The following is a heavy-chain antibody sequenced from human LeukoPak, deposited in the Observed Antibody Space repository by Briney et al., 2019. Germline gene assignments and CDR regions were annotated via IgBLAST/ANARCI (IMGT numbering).Heavy chain of an antibody. CDR1: GFSFSSYA. V-gene: IGHV3-23*01. CDR3: AKRSGYTTGWFFDF. J-gene: IGHJ4*02. Sequence: GGSLRLSCAASGFSFSSYAMSWVRQAPGKGLEWVSSISGSGDNTYYAESVKGRFTISRDNSKNTLFLQMNSVRAEDTAVFYCAKRSGYTTGWFFDFWGQGTLVTVSS. D-gene: IGHD5-12*01. CDR2: ISGSGDNT.